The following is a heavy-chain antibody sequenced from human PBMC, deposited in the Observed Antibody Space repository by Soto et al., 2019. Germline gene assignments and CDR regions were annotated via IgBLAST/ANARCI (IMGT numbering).Heavy chain of an antibody. Sequence: QVQLQQWGAGLLKPSETLSLTCAVYGGSFSGYYWSWIRQTPGKGLAWIGEVKHIGITNYSPALKRRVTISADISRNQYSLKLSSVTVADTAIYYCARKGALLIGDQGVYFQHWGQGTPVTVSS. D-gene: IGHD4-17*01. CDR1: GGSFSGYY. V-gene: IGHV4-34*01. CDR3: ARKGALLIGDQGVYFQH. CDR2: VKHIGIT. J-gene: IGHJ1*01.